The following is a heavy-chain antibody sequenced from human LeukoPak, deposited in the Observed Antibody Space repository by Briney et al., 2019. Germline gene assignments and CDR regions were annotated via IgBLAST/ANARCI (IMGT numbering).Heavy chain of an antibody. V-gene: IGHV4-61*02. J-gene: IGHJ3*02. D-gene: IGHD3-22*01. CDR2: IYTGGST. CDR3: AREIPDLYDSSGYYYGRRAFDI. Sequence: PSETLSLTCTVSGGSVSSGYYYWSWIRQPAGKELEWIGRIYTGGSTNYNPSLKSRVTVSVDTSKNQFSLMLSSVTAADTAVYYCAREIPDLYDSSGYYYGRRAFDIWGQGTMVTVSS. CDR1: GGSVSSGYYY.